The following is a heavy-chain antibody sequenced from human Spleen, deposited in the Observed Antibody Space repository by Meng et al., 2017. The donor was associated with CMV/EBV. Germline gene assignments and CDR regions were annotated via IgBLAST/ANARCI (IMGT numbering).Heavy chain of an antibody. CDR3: ARDMGGDLWFGELLVSRVDY. Sequence: EVQLVESGGGLVKPGGSLRLSCAASGFTFSSYSMNGVRQAPGKGLEWVSSISSSSSYIYYADSVKGRFTISRDNAKNSPYLQMNSLRAEDTAVYYCARDMGGDLWFGELLVSRVDYWGQGTLVTVAS. V-gene: IGHV3-21*01. CDR1: GFTFSSYS. J-gene: IGHJ4*02. CDR2: ISSSSSYI. D-gene: IGHD3-10*01.